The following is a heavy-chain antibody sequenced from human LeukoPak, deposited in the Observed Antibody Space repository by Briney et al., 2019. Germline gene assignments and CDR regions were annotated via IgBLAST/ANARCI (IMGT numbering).Heavy chain of an antibody. CDR2: INHSGST. D-gene: IGHD3-10*01. CDR3: ARDKGRGGITMVRGAKPFDP. Sequence: PSETLSLTCAVYGGSFSGYYWSWIRQPPGKGLEWIGEINHSGSTNYNPSLKSRVTISVDTSKNQISLKLSSVTAADTAVYYCARDKGRGGITMVRGAKPFDPWGQGTLVTVSS. J-gene: IGHJ5*02. CDR1: GGSFSGYY. V-gene: IGHV4-34*01.